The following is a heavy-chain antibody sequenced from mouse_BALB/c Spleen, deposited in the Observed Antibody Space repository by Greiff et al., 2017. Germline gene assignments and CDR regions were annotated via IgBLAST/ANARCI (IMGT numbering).Heavy chain of an antibody. CDR1: GFSLTGYG. V-gene: IGHV2-6-7*01. D-gene: IGHD2-2*01. Sequence: VMLVESGPGLVAPSQSLSITCTVSGFSLTGYGVNWVRQPPGKGLEWLGMIWGDGSTDYNSALKSRLSISKDNSKSQVFLKMNSLQTDDTARYYCARDLGYDPYYYAMDYWGQGTSVTVSS. J-gene: IGHJ4*01. CDR3: ARDLGYDPYYYAMDY. CDR2: IWGDGST.